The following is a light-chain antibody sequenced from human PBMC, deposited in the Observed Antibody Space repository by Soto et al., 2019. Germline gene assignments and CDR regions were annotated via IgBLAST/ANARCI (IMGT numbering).Light chain of an antibody. V-gene: IGLV2-8*01. Sequence: QSALTQPPSASGSTGQSVTISCTGNSNDVGHSSFISWYQQHPGKGPKLIIYEVSKRPSGVPDRFSGSKSGNTASLSVSGLQDEDEADYFCNAQSDNGKHVFGTGTKLTV. CDR2: EVS. J-gene: IGLJ1*01. CDR3: NAQSDNGKHV. CDR1: SNDVGHSSF.